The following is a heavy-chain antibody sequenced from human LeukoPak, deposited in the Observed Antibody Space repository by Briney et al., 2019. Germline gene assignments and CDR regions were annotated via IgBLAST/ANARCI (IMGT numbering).Heavy chain of an antibody. D-gene: IGHD3-10*01. J-gene: IGHJ4*02. Sequence: GGSLRLSCAASGFSVSSNYMSWVRQAPGKGLEWVSVIYSGGSTYYADSVKGRFTISRDNSKNMLYLQMNSLRAEDTAVYYCARDKYYYASGSHHYWGQGTLVTVSS. CDR2: IYSGGST. V-gene: IGHV3-53*01. CDR1: GFSVSSNY. CDR3: ARDKYYYASGSHHY.